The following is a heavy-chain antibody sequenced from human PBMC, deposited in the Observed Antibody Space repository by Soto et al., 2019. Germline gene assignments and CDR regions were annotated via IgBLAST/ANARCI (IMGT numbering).Heavy chain of an antibody. CDR2: IIAGGGDT. CDR3: AKKYSYDSGTYLYHFDC. Sequence: EMQLLESGGGLVQPGGSLRLSCAASGFTFSHYAMSWVRQDQGKGLEWVSTIIAGGGDTYYAESVKGRFTISRDNSKNTLYMQMNSLRAEDTALYYCAKKYSYDSGTYLYHFDCWGQGTLVTVSS. J-gene: IGHJ4*02. V-gene: IGHV3-23*01. CDR1: GFTFSHYA. D-gene: IGHD3-10*01.